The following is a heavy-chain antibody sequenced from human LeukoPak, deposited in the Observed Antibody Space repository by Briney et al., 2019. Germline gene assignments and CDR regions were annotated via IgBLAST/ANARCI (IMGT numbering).Heavy chain of an antibody. J-gene: IGHJ4*02. Sequence: ASVKVSCKASGYTFTGYYLHWVRQAPGQGLEWMGRINPNSGDTNYAQKFQGRVTMTRDTSISTAYMELSRLTSDDTAVFYCARRAVPGTSPSDYWGQGTLVTVSS. CDR1: GYTFTGYY. CDR3: ARRAVPGTSPSDY. D-gene: IGHD6-19*01. V-gene: IGHV1-2*06. CDR2: INPNSGDT.